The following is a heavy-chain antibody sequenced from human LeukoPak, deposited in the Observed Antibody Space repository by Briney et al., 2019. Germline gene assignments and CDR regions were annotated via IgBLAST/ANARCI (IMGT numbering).Heavy chain of an antibody. D-gene: IGHD2-2*01. V-gene: IGHV4-59*01. Sequence: SETLSLTCTVSGGSISSYYWSWIRQPPGKGLEWLGDIYYSGSTNYNPSLKSRVTISVDTSKNQFSLKLSSVTAADTAVYYCARVGCSSTSCSWFDPWGQGTLVTVSS. CDR2: IYYSGST. J-gene: IGHJ5*02. CDR1: GGSISSYY. CDR3: ARVGCSSTSCSWFDP.